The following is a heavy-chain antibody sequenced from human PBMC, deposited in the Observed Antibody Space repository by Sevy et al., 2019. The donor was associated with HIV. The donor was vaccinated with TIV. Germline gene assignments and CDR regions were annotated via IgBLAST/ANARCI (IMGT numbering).Heavy chain of an antibody. V-gene: IGHV3-21*01. CDR1: GFIFSDFS. D-gene: IGHD3-9*01. Sequence: GGSLRLSCAASGFIFSDFSMSWVRRAPGKGLEWVSTITTTSSYTYYADSVKGRFTTSRDNAKNSLYLQMNSLTAEDTGVYYCATGTRLGLVPFQDWGQGTLVTVSS. J-gene: IGHJ1*01. CDR2: ITTTSSYT. CDR3: ATGTRLGLVPFQD.